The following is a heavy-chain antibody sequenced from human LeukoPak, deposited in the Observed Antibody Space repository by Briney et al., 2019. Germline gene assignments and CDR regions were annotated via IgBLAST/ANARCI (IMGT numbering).Heavy chain of an antibody. V-gene: IGHV3-48*03. CDR2: ISSSGSTI. CDR3: ARDRSMTTDYGMDV. CDR1: GFTFSSYE. J-gene: IGHJ6*02. Sequence: GGSLRLSCAASGFTFSSYEMKWVRQAPGKGREGVTYISSSGSTIYYADSVKGRFTISRDNAKNSLYLQMNSLRAEDTAVYYCARDRSMTTDYGMDVWGQGTTVTVSS. D-gene: IGHD4-11*01.